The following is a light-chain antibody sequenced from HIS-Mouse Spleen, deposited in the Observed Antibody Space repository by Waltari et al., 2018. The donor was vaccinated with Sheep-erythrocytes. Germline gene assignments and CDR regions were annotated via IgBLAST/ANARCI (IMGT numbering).Light chain of an antibody. Sequence: SYVLTQPPSVSVAPGKTARITCGGNNIGGKRAQWCQQKPGQAPVLVVYDDSDRPSGIPGRFSGSNSGNTATLTISRVEAGDEADYYCQVWDSSSDHVVFGGGTKLTVL. CDR3: QVWDSSSDHVV. J-gene: IGLJ2*01. CDR1: NIGGKR. CDR2: DDS. V-gene: IGLV3-21*03.